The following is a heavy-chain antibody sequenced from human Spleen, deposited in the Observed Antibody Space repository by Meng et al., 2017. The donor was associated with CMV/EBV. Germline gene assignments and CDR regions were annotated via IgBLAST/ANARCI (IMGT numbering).Heavy chain of an antibody. CDR1: GYRFVAQW. V-gene: IGHV5-51*01. J-gene: IGHJ5*02. D-gene: IGHD3-16*01. CDR3: ARTGGEFNWFDP. CDR2: IYPGDSDT. Sequence: CKSSGYRFVAQWIVWVRQMPGKGLEWVGIIYPGDSDTRYSPSFQGQVTISADKSISTAYLQWSSLKASDTAMYYCARTGGEFNWFDPWGQGTLVTVSS.